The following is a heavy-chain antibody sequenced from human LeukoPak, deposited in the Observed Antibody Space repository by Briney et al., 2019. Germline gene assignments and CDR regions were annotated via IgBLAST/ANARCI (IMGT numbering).Heavy chain of an antibody. Sequence: ASVKVSCKASGYTFTSYGISWVRQAPGQGLERMGWISAYNGNTNYAQKLQGRVTMTTDTSTSTAYMELRSLRSDDTAVYYCARGMVRGADDYYYGMDVWGKGTTVTVSS. D-gene: IGHD3-10*01. J-gene: IGHJ6*04. CDR3: ARGMVRGADDYYYGMDV. V-gene: IGHV1-18*04. CDR1: GYTFTSYG. CDR2: ISAYNGNT.